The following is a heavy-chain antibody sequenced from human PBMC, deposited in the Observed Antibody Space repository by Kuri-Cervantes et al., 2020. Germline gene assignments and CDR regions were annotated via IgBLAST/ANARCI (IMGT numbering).Heavy chain of an antibody. CDR1: GYTFTGYY. CDR3: AREAFHSSSWHKSDDAFDI. J-gene: IGHJ3*02. Sequence: ASVKVSCKASGYTFTGYYMHWVRQAPGQGLEWMGWINPNSGGTNYAQKFQGRVTMTRDTSTSTVYIELSSLRSEDTAVYYCAREAFHSSSWHKSDDAFDIWGQGTMVTVSS. V-gene: IGHV1-2*02. D-gene: IGHD6-13*01. CDR2: INPNSGGT.